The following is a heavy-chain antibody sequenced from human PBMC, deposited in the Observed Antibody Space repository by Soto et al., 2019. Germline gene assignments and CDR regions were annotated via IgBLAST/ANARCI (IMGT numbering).Heavy chain of an antibody. CDR3: ARDPGIFAVAGPAPLTGMDV. D-gene: IGHD3-3*01. Sequence: ASVKVSCKASGYTFTGYYMHWVRQAPGQGLEWMGWINPNSGGTNYAQNFQDWVTMTRDTSTSTAYMELSRLRSDCTAVYYCARDPGIFAVAGPAPLTGMDVWGQGTTVTVS. V-gene: IGHV1-2*04. J-gene: IGHJ6*02. CDR2: INPNSGGT. CDR1: GYTFTGYY.